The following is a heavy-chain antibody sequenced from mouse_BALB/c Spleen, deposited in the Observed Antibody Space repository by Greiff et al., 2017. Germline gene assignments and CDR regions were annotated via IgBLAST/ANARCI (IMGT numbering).Heavy chain of an antibody. CDR2: ISDGGSYT. Sequence: EVQLQESGGGLVKPGGSLKLSCAASGFTFSDYYMYWVRQTPEKRLEWVATISDGGSYTYYPDSVKGRFTISRDNAKNNLYLQMSSLKSEDTAMYYCASYYYGSSWYFDVWGAGTTVTVSS. J-gene: IGHJ1*01. CDR1: GFTFSDYY. D-gene: IGHD1-1*01. CDR3: ASYYYGSSWYFDV. V-gene: IGHV5-4*02.